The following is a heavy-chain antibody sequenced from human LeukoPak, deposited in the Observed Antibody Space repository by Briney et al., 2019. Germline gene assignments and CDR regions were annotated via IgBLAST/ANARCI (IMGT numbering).Heavy chain of an antibody. V-gene: IGHV3-23*01. Sequence: PGGSLGLSCAASGFTFSTYAMSWVRQAPGKGLEWVSGIIGSGGSTYYADSVKGRFTISRDNSKSTLYLQMNSLRIEDTAVYYCAKDKKASRWGQGTLVTVSS. CDR3: AKDKKASR. CDR2: IIGSGGST. CDR1: GFTFSTYA. J-gene: IGHJ4*02.